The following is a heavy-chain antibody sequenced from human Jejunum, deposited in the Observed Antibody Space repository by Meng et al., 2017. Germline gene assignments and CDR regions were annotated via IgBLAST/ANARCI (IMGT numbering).Heavy chain of an antibody. V-gene: IGHV3-74*01. J-gene: IGHJ4*02. CDR1: GFTFSDYW. Sequence: GGSLRLSCTASGFTFSDYWMHWVRQVPGKGLVWVSRIIGDGSGADYADPVKGRFTISRDNGKNTLYLQMNRLRVDDTALYYCARVPMAAAGRGIDYWGQGTLVTVSS. CDR2: IIGDGSGA. D-gene: IGHD6-19*01. CDR3: ARVPMAAAGRGIDY.